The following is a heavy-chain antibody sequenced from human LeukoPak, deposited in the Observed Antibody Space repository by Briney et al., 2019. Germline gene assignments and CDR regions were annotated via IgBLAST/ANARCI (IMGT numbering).Heavy chain of an antibody. V-gene: IGHV1-18*01. CDR1: GYTFTGYG. D-gene: IGHD3-10*01. CDR3: ARVPALWFGELSAVYCGMDV. Sequence: GASVKVSCKASGYTFTGYGISWVRQAPGQGLEWMGWISAYNGNTNYAQKLQGRVTMTTDTSTSTAYMELRSLRSDDTAVYYCARVPALWFGELSAVYCGMDVWGQGTTVTVSS. J-gene: IGHJ6*02. CDR2: ISAYNGNT.